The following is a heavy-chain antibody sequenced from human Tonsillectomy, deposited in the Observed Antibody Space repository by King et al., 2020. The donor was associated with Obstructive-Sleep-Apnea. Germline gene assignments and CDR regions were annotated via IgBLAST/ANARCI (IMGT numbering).Heavy chain of an antibody. Sequence: VQLVESGGGLVQPGGSLKLSCAASGFTLSGAAVHWVRQASGKGLEWVGRIRSKPKSYATACAASVKGRFTISRDDSKNTAYLQMNSLKTEDTAVYYCSSEFDFYNWKDVDFWGQGTLVTVSS. V-gene: IGHV3-73*01. J-gene: IGHJ4*02. CDR2: IRSKPKSYAT. CDR3: SSEFDFYNWKDVDF. D-gene: IGHD1-20*01. CDR1: GFTLSGAA.